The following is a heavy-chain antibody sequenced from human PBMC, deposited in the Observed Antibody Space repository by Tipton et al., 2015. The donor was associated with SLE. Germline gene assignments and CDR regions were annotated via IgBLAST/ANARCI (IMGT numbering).Heavy chain of an antibody. CDR2: IYYSGST. V-gene: IGHV4-39*01. J-gene: IGHJ3*02. CDR3: AADQITMIAGRAFDI. CDR1: GGSISSYY. Sequence: TLSLTCTVSGGSISSYYWGWIRQPPGKGLEWIGSIYYSGSTYYNPSLKSRVTISVDTSKNQFSLKLSSVTAADTAVYYCAADQITMIAGRAFDIWGQGTMVTVSS. D-gene: IGHD3-22*01.